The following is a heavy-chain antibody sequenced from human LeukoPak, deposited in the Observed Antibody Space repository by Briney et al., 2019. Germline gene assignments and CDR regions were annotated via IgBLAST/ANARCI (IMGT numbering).Heavy chain of an antibody. D-gene: IGHD4-23*01. CDR1: GGTFSSYT. CDR2: ISAYNGNT. J-gene: IGHJ5*02. V-gene: IGHV1-18*01. Sequence: ASVKVSCKASGGTFSSYTISWVRQAPGQGLEWMGWISAYNGNTNYAQKLQGRVTMTTDTSTSTAYMELRSLRSDDTAVYYCARGLYGGNSGWFDPWGQGTLVTVSS. CDR3: ARGLYGGNSGWFDP.